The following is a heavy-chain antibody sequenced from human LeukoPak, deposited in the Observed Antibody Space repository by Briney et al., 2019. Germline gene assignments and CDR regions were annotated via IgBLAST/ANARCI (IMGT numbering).Heavy chain of an antibody. CDR2: IYYRVTS. CDR3: ARVYYSSSYDYWYFNL. CDR1: GDSISTYY. V-gene: IGHV4-59*01. Sequence: SETLSLTCTVSGDSISTYYWSWIRQPPGKGLEWTGYIYYRVTSDYNPSLKSRVTMSVDMSTRQISLKLSSVTAADTAVYYCARVYYSSSYDYWYFNLWGRGTLVTVSS. D-gene: IGHD6-13*01. J-gene: IGHJ2*01.